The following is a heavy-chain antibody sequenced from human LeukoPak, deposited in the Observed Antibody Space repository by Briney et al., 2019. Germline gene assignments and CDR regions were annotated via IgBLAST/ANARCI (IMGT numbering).Heavy chain of an antibody. CDR2: ISGSGGST. V-gene: IGHV3-23*01. Sequence: GGSLRLSCAASGFTFSSYAVSWVRQAPGKGLEWVSAISGSGGSTYYADSVKGRFTISRDNSKNTLYLQMNSLRAEDTAVYYCAVYGDYHSFDYWGRGTLDTVSS. D-gene: IGHD4-17*01. J-gene: IGHJ4*02. CDR3: AVYGDYHSFDY. CDR1: GFTFSSYA.